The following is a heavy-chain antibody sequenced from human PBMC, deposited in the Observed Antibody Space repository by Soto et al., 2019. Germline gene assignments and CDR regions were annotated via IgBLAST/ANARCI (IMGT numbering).Heavy chain of an antibody. D-gene: IGHD6-13*01. Sequence: PGGSLRLSCAASGFTFSSYGMHWVRQAPGEGLEWVAVISYDGSNKYYADSVKGRFTISRDNSKNTLCLQMNSLRAEDTAVYYCAKDRRGYSSSWFNYYCYYGMDVWGQGTTVTVSS. J-gene: IGHJ6*02. CDR2: ISYDGSNK. V-gene: IGHV3-30*18. CDR1: GFTFSSYG. CDR3: AKDRRGYSSSWFNYYCYYGMDV.